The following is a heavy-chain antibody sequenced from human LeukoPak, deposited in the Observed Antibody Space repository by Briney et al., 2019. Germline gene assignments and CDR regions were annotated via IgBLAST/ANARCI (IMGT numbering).Heavy chain of an antibody. CDR1: GGSISSYY. J-gene: IGHJ5*02. V-gene: IGHV4-4*09. Sequence: SETLSLTCTVSGGSISSYYWSWIRQPPGKGLEWIGYIYTSGSTNYNPSLKSRVTISVDTSKNQFSLELSSVTAADTAVYYCARLTPGIAAAANWFDPWGQGTLVTVSS. D-gene: IGHD6-13*01. CDR2: IYTSGST. CDR3: ARLTPGIAAAANWFDP.